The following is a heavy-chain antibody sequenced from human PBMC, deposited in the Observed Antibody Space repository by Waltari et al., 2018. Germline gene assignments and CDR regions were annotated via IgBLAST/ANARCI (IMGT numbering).Heavy chain of an antibody. D-gene: IGHD2-15*01. CDR2: MNSEGSST. J-gene: IGHJ4*02. V-gene: IGHV3-74*01. CDR1: VFTFSSYW. CDR3: ASSRSRIRDY. Sequence: EVQLVESGGGLVQPGGSLRLSCAASVFTFSSYWLHWVRQAPGKGLVWVSRMNSEGSSTRYSDSVKGRFTISRDNAKNTLYLQMNSLRAEDTAVYYCASSRSRIRDYWGQGTLVTVSS.